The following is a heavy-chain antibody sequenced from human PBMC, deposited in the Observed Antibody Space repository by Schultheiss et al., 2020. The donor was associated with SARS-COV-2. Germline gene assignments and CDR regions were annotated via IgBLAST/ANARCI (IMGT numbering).Heavy chain of an antibody. CDR1: GGSMNSYY. J-gene: IGHJ6*02. CDR2: IFYSGST. Sequence: SETLSLTCTVSGGSMNSYYWSWIRQSPGKKLEWIGYIFYSGSTDYNPSLKSRVTISVDTSKNQFSLKLSSVTAADTAVYYCARVVGGPTFEAFYGMDVWGQGTTVTVSS. CDR3: ARVVGGPTFEAFYGMDV. D-gene: IGHD1-26*01. V-gene: IGHV4-59*08.